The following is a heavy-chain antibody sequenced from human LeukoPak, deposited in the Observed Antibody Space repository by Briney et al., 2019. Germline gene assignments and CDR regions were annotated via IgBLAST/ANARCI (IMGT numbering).Heavy chain of an antibody. J-gene: IGHJ1*01. CDR2: INTGNGDT. CDR3: ARGGAAASAAEYFQH. V-gene: IGHV1-3*04. CDR1: GYTFTGYY. Sequence: ASVKVSCKASGYTFTGYYMHWVRQAPGQRLEWMGWINTGNGDTKYSQRFQGRVTITRDTSASTVYMELSSLRSEDTTVYYCARGGAAASAAEYFQHWGQGTLVTVSS. D-gene: IGHD6-13*01.